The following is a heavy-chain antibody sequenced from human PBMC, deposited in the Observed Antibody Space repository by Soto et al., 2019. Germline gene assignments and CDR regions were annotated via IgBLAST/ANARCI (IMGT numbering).Heavy chain of an antibody. V-gene: IGHV1-69*12. CDR3: ARSDYSNYEIDY. Sequence: QVQLVQSGAEVKKPGSSVKVSCKASGGTFSSYAISWVRQAPGQGLEWMGGIIPIFGTANYAQKFQGRVTIXAXXSTSTAYMELSSLRSEDTAVYYCARSDYSNYEIDYWGQGTLVTVSS. J-gene: IGHJ4*02. CDR1: GGTFSSYA. CDR2: IIPIFGTA. D-gene: IGHD4-4*01.